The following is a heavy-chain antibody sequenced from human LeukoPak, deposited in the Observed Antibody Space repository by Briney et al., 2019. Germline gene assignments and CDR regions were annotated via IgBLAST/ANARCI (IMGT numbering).Heavy chain of an antibody. CDR3: ARGRNYYDSSGYYYDLKDPGLFDY. D-gene: IGHD3-22*01. Sequence: SQTLSLTCTVSGGSISSGGYYWSWIRQHPGKGLEWIGYIYYSGSTDYNPSLKSRVTISVDTSKNQFSLKLSSVTAADTAVYYCARGRNYYDSSGYYYDLKDPGLFDYWGQGTTVTVSS. CDR2: IYYSGST. CDR1: GGSISSGGYY. V-gene: IGHV4-31*03. J-gene: IGHJ4*03.